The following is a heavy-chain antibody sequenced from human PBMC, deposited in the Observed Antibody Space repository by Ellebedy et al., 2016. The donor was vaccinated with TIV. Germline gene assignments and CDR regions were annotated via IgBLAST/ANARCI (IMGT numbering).Heavy chain of an antibody. CDR1: GGTFSSDP. CDR3: ARGGDSSDVKDWVDP. D-gene: IGHD3-22*01. Sequence: AASVKVSCKASGGTFSSDPFSWVRQAPGQGLEWVGGIIPIFGTPDYAQKFQGRGTITADESKSTVHMELSSLRSEDTAVYYCARGGDSSDVKDWVDPWGKGTLVTVSS. CDR2: IIPIFGTP. J-gene: IGHJ5*02. V-gene: IGHV1-69*13.